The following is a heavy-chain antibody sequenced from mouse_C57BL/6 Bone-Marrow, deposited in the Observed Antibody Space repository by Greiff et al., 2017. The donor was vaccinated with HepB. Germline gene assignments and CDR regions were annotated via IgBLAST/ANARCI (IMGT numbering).Heavy chain of an antibody. CDR1: GYTFTDYE. Sequence: VKLMESGAELVRPGASVTLSCKASGYTFTDYEMHWVKQTPVHGLEWIGAIDPETGGTAYNQKFKGKAILTADKSSSTAYMELRSLTSEDSAVYYCVYWDYAMDYWGQGTSVTVSS. J-gene: IGHJ4*01. CDR3: VYWDYAMDY. CDR2: IDPETGGT. V-gene: IGHV1-15*01. D-gene: IGHD2-1*01.